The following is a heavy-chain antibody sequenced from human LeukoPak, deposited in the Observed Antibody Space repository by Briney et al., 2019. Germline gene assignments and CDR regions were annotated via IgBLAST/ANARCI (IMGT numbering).Heavy chain of an antibody. CDR2: IYSSGST. D-gene: IGHD2-2*01. J-gene: IGHJ2*01. Sequence: SETLSLTCTVSGGSISSYYWSWIRQPAGKGLEWIGRIYSSGSTNYNPSLKSRVTMSVDTSKNQFSLKLSSVTAADTAVYYCARGQYHLLYWYFDLWGHGTLVTVSS. CDR1: GGSISSYY. CDR3: ARGQYHLLYWYFDL. V-gene: IGHV4-4*07.